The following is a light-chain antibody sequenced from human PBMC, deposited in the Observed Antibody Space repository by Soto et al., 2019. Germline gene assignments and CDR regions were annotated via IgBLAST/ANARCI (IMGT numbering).Light chain of an antibody. Sequence: DIQMTQSPSSLSASVGDRVTITCQASQDISNYLNWYQQKPGKAPKLLIYDASSLQTGVPSRFSGSGSGTSFTFTISILQPEDFATYYCQQFVDLPFTFGGGTTVEI. CDR1: QDISNY. V-gene: IGKV1-33*01. CDR2: DAS. J-gene: IGKJ4*01. CDR3: QQFVDLPFT.